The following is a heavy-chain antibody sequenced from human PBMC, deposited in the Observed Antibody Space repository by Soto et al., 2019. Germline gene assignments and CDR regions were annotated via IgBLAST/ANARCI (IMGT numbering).Heavy chain of an antibody. J-gene: IGHJ6*02. CDR2: IYYSGST. CDR3: VRNYDFWSGYGYYGMDV. CDR1: GGSISSSGYY. Sequence: TSETLSLTCTVSGGSISSSGYYWGWIRQPPGKGLEWIGSIYYSGSTYYNPSLKSRVTISVDTSKNQFSLKLSSVTAADTAVYYCVRNYDFWSGYGYYGMDVWGQGTTVTVSS. D-gene: IGHD3-3*01. V-gene: IGHV4-39*01.